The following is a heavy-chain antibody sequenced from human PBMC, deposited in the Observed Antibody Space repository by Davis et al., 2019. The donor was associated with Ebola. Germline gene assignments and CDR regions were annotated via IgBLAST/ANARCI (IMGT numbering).Heavy chain of an antibody. D-gene: IGHD5-24*01. J-gene: IGHJ6*04. CDR3: AREKGLQFYHYGMDV. V-gene: IGHV3-30*04. CDR1: GFTFSSYA. Sequence: GESLKISCAASGFTFSSYAMHWVRQAPGKGLEWVAVISYDGSNKYYADSVKGRFTISRDNSKNTLYLQMNSLRAGDTAVYYCAREKGLQFYHYGMDVWGKGTTVTVSS. CDR2: ISYDGSNK.